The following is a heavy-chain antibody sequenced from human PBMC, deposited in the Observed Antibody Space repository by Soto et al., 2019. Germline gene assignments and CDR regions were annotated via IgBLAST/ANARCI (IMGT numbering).Heavy chain of an antibody. V-gene: IGHV1-8*01. Sequence: AASVRVSCKASGYTFTSYDINWVRQATGQGLEWMGWMNPNSGNTGYAQKFQGRVTMTRNTSISTAYMELSSLRSEDTAVYYCAREKGLNWTDDFWGQGTLVTVSS. D-gene: IGHD1-1*01. CDR1: GYTFTSYD. CDR2: MNPNSGNT. CDR3: AREKGLNWTDDF. J-gene: IGHJ4*02.